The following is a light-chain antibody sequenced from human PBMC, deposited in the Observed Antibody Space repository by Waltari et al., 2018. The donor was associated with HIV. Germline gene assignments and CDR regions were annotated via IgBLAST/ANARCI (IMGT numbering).Light chain of an antibody. CDR1: SGYSNYN. J-gene: IGLJ3*02. CDR3: GADHGSGSNFNWV. V-gene: IGLV9-49*01. Sequence: QPVLTQPPSASASLGASVTLTCTLSSGYSNYNVDWYQQRPGKGPRFVMRVGTGGIVGSKGDGIPDRFSVLGSGLNRFLTIKNIQEEDEADYHCGADHGSGSNFNWVFGGGTKLTVL. CDR2: VGTGGIVG.